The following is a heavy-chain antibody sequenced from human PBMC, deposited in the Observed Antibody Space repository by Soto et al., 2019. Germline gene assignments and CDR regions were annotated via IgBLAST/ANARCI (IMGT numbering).Heavy chain of an antibody. CDR1: GFTFSSYA. Sequence: GGSLRLSCAASGFTFSSYAMHWVRQAPCKGLEWVAVISYDGSNKYYADSVKGRFTISRDNSKNMLYLQMNSLRAEDTAVYYCARDTITGTSQYYYYGMDVWGQGTTVTVSS. J-gene: IGHJ6*02. V-gene: IGHV3-30-3*01. CDR2: ISYDGSNK. CDR3: ARDTITGTSQYYYYGMDV. D-gene: IGHD1-20*01.